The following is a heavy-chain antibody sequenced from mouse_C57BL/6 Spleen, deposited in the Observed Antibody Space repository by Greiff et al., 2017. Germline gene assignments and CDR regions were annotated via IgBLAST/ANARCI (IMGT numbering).Heavy chain of an antibody. Sequence: QVQLQQSGPELVKPGASVKISCKASGYAFSSSWMNWVKQRPGQGLEWIGRIYPGDGDTNYNGKFKGKATLTADKSSSTAYMQLSSLTSEDSAVYFCARSSSIYYYGSSYAWFAYWGQGTLVTVSA. J-gene: IGHJ3*01. CDR3: ARSSSIYYYGSSYAWFAY. V-gene: IGHV1-82*01. D-gene: IGHD1-1*01. CDR1: GYAFSSSW. CDR2: IYPGDGDT.